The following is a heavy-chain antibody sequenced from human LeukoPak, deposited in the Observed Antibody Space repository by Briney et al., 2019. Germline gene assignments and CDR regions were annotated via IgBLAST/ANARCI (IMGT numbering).Heavy chain of an antibody. CDR1: NYTLSTYG. CDR3: ARARTTMTPLDY. CDR2: ISTYTGDT. J-gene: IGHJ4*02. Sequence: GASVKVSCKASNYTLSTYGITWVRQAPGQGLEWMGWISTYTGDTNYAPHLQARVTMTADTSTGTAYMELTSLISDDTAVYYCARARTTMTPLDYWGQGTLVTVSS. V-gene: IGHV1-18*01. D-gene: IGHD4-17*01.